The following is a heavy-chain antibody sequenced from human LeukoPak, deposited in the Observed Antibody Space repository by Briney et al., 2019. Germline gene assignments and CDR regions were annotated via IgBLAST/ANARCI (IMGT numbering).Heavy chain of an antibody. J-gene: IGHJ4*02. CDR2: IYHSGST. D-gene: IGHD5-12*01. CDR1: GGSISTYY. V-gene: IGHV4-59*01. Sequence: TSETLSLTCTLSGGSISTYYWSWIRQPPGKGLEWIGYIYHSGSTNYNPSLKSRVTISVDTSKNQFSLKLSSVTAADTAVYYCARGGGYASPIGYWGLGALVTVSS. CDR3: ARGGGYASPIGY.